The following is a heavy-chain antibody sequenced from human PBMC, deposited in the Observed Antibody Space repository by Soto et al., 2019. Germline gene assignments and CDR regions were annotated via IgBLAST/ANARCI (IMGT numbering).Heavy chain of an antibody. D-gene: IGHD2-21*02. CDR2: INHSGST. Sequence: SETLSLTCAVYGGSFSGYYWSWIRQPPGKGLEWIGEINHSGSTNYNPSLKSRVTISVDTSKNQFSLKLSSVTAADTAVYYCARPSPYCGGDSYSNDAFYIWGQGTMVTVSS. J-gene: IGHJ3*02. CDR1: GGSFSGYY. V-gene: IGHV4-34*01. CDR3: ARPSPYCGGDSYSNDAFYI.